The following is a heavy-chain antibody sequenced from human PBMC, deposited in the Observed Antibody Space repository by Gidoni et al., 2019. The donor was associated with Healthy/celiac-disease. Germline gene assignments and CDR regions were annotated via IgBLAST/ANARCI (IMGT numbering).Heavy chain of an antibody. V-gene: IGHV3-30*18. D-gene: IGHD6-13*01. CDR1: GFTFSSYG. CDR3: AKDQWEVAAAGLDY. J-gene: IGHJ4*02. Sequence: QVQLVESGGGVVQPGRSLRLSCAASGFTFSSYGMHWVRQAPGKGLEWVAVISHDGSNKYYADSVKGRFTISRDNSKNTLYLQMNSLRAEDTAVYYCAKDQWEVAAAGLDYWGQGTLVTVSS. CDR2: ISHDGSNK.